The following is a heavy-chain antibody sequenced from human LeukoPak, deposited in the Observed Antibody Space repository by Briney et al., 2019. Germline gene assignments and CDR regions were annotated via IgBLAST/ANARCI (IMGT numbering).Heavy chain of an antibody. CDR3: ARSSSSWYLLGY. CDR2: TPNDGSNK. D-gene: IGHD6-13*01. Sequence: PGGSLRLSCAAPGFTFSNYGMHWVRQAPGKGLEWVAFTPNDGSNKYYADSVKGRFTISRDNSKTTLYLQMNSLRAEDTAVYYCARSSSSWYLLGYWGQGTLVTVSS. CDR1: GFTFSNYG. J-gene: IGHJ4*02. V-gene: IGHV3-30*02.